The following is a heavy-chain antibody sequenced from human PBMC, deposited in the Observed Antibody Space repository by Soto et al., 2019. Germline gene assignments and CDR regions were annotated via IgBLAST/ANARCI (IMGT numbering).Heavy chain of an antibody. CDR2: ISGSGGST. J-gene: IGHJ6*02. Sequence: EVQLLESGGGLVQPGGSLRLSCAASGFTFSSYAMSWVRQAPGKGLEWVSAISGSGGSTYYADSVKGRFTISRDNSKNTMYLEMNRMRAEDKAVYYCAKRDDSSVGVVGGATYYYYYGMDVWGQGTTVTVSS. D-gene: IGHD3-22*01. CDR3: AKRDDSSVGVVGGATYYYYYGMDV. V-gene: IGHV3-23*01. CDR1: GFTFSSYA.